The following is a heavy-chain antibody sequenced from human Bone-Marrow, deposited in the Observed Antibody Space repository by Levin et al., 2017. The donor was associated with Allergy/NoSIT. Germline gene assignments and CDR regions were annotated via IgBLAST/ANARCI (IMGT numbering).Heavy chain of an antibody. CDR2: IYYTGST. J-gene: IGHJ6*02. V-gene: IGHV4-39*01. CDR1: GGSISSRSYY. D-gene: IGHD6-13*01. Sequence: PSETLSLTCTVSGGSISSRSYYWGWIRQPPGKGLEWIGNIYYTGSTYYNPSLKSRVTMSADTSKNQFSLNLSSVTAADTAVYYCATSPGGEQQPPGYYYYYGMDVWGQGTTVSVSS. CDR3: ATSPGGEQQPPGYYYYYGMDV.